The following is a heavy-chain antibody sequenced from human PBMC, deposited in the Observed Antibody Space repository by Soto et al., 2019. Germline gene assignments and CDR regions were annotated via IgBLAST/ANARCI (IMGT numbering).Heavy chain of an antibody. CDR3: ARARSGSYRTIDAFDI. D-gene: IGHD1-26*01. J-gene: IGHJ3*02. V-gene: IGHV4-30-2*01. Sequence: SETLSLTCAVSGGSISSGGYSWGWIRQPPGKGLEWIGYIYHSGSTYYNPSLKSRVTISVDRSKNQFSLKLSSVTAADTAVYYCARARSGSYRTIDAFDIWGQGTMVTVSS. CDR1: GGSISSGGYS. CDR2: IYHSGST.